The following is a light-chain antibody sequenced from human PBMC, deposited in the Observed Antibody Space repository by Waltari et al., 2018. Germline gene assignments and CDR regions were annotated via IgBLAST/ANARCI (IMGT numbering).Light chain of an antibody. V-gene: IGKV3-15*01. Sequence: TEVTLTSTTLSLLPGERVTRSCRASQNVTTNLAWFQQKPGQTPRLLIYGASTRATDIPARFSGSGSGTDFTLTINSLRSEDFAIYYCQHHTKWLWTFGQGTRVEI. J-gene: IGKJ1*01. CDR2: GAS. CDR1: QNVTTN. CDR3: QHHTKWLWT.